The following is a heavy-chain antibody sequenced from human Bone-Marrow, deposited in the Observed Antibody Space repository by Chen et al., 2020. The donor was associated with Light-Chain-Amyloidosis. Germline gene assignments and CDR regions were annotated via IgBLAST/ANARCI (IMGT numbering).Heavy chain of an antibody. CDR1: GGSFSGYY. CDR3: ARAVAGSDFDY. CDR2: INHSGST. D-gene: IGHD6-19*01. J-gene: IGHJ4*02. V-gene: IGHV4-34*01. Sequence: QVQLQQWGAGLLKPSETLSLTCAVYGGSFSGYYWSWIRQPPGKGLEWIGEINHSGSTNYNPSLKSRVTISVDTSKNQFSLKLSSVTAADTAVYYCARAVAGSDFDYWGQGTLVTVSS.